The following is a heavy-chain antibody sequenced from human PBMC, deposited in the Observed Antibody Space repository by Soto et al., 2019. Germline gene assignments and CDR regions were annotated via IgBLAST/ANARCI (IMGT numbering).Heavy chain of an antibody. D-gene: IGHD3-9*01. J-gene: IGHJ6*03. CDR1: GYTFTSYD. Sequence: ASVKVSCKASGYTFTSYDINWVRQATGQGLEWMGWMNPNSGNTGYAQKFQGRVTMTRNTSISTAYMELSSLRSEDTAVYYCARVAYYDILTGYLSYYYMDVWGKGTTVTVSS. CDR3: ARVAYYDILTGYLSYYYMDV. CDR2: MNPNSGNT. V-gene: IGHV1-8*01.